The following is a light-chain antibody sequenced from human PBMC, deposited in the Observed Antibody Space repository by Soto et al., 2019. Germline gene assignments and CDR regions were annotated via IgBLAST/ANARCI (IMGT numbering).Light chain of an antibody. CDR3: QQLNGYPGWN. J-gene: IGKJ2*01. V-gene: IGKV1-9*01. CDR2: AAS. Sequence: DIQLTQSPSFLSASVGDRVTITCRASQGISNDLAWYQQKAGKPPNLLIYAASTLQSGVPSRFSGSGSGTDFTLTISSLQPEDFATYFCQQLNGYPGWNFGQGTKLEIK. CDR1: QGISND.